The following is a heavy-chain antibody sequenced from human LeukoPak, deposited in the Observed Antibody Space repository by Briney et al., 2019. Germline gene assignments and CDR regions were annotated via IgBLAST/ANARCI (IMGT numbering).Heavy chain of an antibody. Sequence: GGSLRLSCAVSGFTFSDYYMHWVRQAPGKGLEWVGRIRNKANSYTTEYAASVKGRFTISRDDSRNSLYLQMNSLTAEDTAVYYCARGVLWSGYFYFDYWGQGTLVTVSS. V-gene: IGHV3-72*01. CDR2: IRNKANSYTT. CDR3: ARGVLWSGYFYFDY. CDR1: GFTFSDYY. J-gene: IGHJ4*02. D-gene: IGHD3-3*01.